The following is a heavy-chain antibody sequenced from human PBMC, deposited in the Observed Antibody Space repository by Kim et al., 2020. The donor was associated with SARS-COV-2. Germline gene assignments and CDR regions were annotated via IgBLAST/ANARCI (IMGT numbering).Heavy chain of an antibody. Sequence: SETLSLTCTVSGGSISSGSYYWSWIRQPAGKGLEWIGRIYTSGSTNYNPSLKSRVTISVDTSKNQFSLKLSSVTAADTAVYYCARLYYYGSGSYYNVVAYFDYWGQGTLVTVSS. V-gene: IGHV4-61*02. CDR3: ARLYYYGSGSYYNVVAYFDY. CDR1: GGSISSGSYY. J-gene: IGHJ4*02. D-gene: IGHD3-10*01. CDR2: IYTSGST.